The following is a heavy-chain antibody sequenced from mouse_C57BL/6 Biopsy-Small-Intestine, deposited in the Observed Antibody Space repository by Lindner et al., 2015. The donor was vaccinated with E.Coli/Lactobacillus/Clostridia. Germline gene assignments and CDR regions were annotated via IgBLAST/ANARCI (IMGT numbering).Heavy chain of an antibody. Sequence: SVKVSCKASGYTFTDYYLYWVRQAPGQGLEWMGTINPNSGGTNYAQKFQGRVTMTRDTSISTAYMDLSRLTSDDTAVYYCTKKYCIGDSCPLGFDPWGQGTLVTVSS. CDR1: GYTFTDYY. D-gene: IGHD1-1*02. V-gene: IGHV1-53*01. J-gene: IGHJ4*01. CDR3: TKKYCIGDSCPLGFDP. CDR2: INPNSGGT.